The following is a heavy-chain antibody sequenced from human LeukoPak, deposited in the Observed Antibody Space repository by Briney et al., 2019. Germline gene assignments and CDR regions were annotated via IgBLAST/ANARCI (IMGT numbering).Heavy chain of an antibody. J-gene: IGHJ2*01. CDR2: IYYSGST. Sequence: PSEPLSLTCTVSGGSISSGDYYWSWIRQPPGKGLEWIGYIYYSGSTYYNPSRKSRVTISVDTSKNQFSLKLSSVTAADTAVYYCARDHRYYYDSSGYGWRWYFDLWGRGTLVTVSS. CDR1: GGSISSGDYY. CDR3: ARDHRYYYDSSGYGWRWYFDL. V-gene: IGHV4-30-4*01. D-gene: IGHD3-22*01.